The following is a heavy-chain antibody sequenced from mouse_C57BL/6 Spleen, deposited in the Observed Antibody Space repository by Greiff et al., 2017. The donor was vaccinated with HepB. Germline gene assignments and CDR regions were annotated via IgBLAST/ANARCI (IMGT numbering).Heavy chain of an antibody. V-gene: IGHV3-6*01. Sequence: ESGPGLVKPSQSLSLTCSVTGYSITSGYYWNWIRQFPGNKLEWMGYISYDGSNNYNPSLKNRISITRDTSKNQFFLKLNSVTTEDTATYYCARDLNYGSSGDYWGQGTTLIVSS. CDR3: ARDLNYGSSGDY. CDR1: GYSITSGYY. D-gene: IGHD1-1*01. CDR2: ISYDGSN. J-gene: IGHJ2*01.